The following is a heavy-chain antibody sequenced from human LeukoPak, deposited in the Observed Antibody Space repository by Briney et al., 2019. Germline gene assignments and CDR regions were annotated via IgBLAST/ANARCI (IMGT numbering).Heavy chain of an antibody. V-gene: IGHV3-21*01. CDR2: ISSSSSYI. CDR1: GFTFSSYS. J-gene: IGHJ4*02. D-gene: IGHD2-2*03. Sequence: PGGSLRLSCAASGFTFSSYSMNWVRQAPGKGLEWVSSISSSSSYIYYADSVKGRFTISRDNAKNSLYLQMNSLRAEDTAVYYCARGGYCSSTSCYAELDYWGQGTLVTVSS. CDR3: ARGGYCSSTSCYAELDY.